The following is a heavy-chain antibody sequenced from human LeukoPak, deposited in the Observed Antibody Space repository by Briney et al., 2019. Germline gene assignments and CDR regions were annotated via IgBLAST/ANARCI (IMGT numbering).Heavy chain of an antibody. CDR3: AGVQDGYYYGPNWFDP. CDR2: IYYSGST. CDR1: GGSISSSSYY. D-gene: IGHD3-10*01. J-gene: IGHJ5*02. Sequence: SETLSLTCTVSGGSISSSSYYWGWIRQPPGKGLEWIGSIYYSGSTYYNPSLKSRVTISVDTSKNQFSLKLSSVTAADTAVYYCAGVQDGYYYGPNWFDPWGQGTLVTVSS. V-gene: IGHV4-39*07.